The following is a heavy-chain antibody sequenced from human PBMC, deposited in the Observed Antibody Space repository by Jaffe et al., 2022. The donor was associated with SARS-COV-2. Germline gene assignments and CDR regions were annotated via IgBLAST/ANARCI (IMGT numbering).Heavy chain of an antibody. D-gene: IGHD3-10*01. V-gene: IGHV4-61*01. CDR3: ARGGDSGSYYNHLYYYYYMDV. J-gene: IGHJ6*03. Sequence: QVQLQESGPGLVKPSETLSLTCTVSGGSVSSGSYYWSWIRQPPGKGLEWIGYIYYSGSTNYNPSLKSRVTISVDTSKNQFSLKLSSVTAADTAVYYCARGGDSGSYYNHLYYYYYMDVWGKGTTVTVSS. CDR2: IYYSGST. CDR1: GGSVSSGSYY.